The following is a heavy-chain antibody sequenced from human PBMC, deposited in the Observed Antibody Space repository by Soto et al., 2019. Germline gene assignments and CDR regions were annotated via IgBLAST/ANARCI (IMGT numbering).Heavy chain of an antibody. CDR2: IYYSGST. Sequence: SETLSLTCTVSGGSISSYYWSWIRQPPGKGLEWIGYIYYSGSTNYNPSLKSRVTISVDTSKNQFSLKLSSVTAADTAVYYCAGFWFGHPFDYWGQGTLVTVSS. CDR1: GGSISSYY. V-gene: IGHV4-59*01. D-gene: IGHD3-10*01. CDR3: AGFWFGHPFDY. J-gene: IGHJ4*02.